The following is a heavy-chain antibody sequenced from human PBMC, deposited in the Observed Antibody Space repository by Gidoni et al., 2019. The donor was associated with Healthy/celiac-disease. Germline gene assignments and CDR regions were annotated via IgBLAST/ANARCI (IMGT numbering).Heavy chain of an antibody. J-gene: IGHJ4*02. V-gene: IGHV3-23*01. CDR2: ISGSGGST. Sequence: EVQLLESGGGLVQPGGSLRLSCAASGFTFSSYAMSWVRQAPGKGLEWVSAISGSGGSTYYADSVKGRFTISRDNSKNTLYLQMNSLRAEDTAVYYCAKGGPAALLPNRGIYYFDYWGQGTLVTVSS. CDR1: GFTFSSYA. CDR3: AKGGPAALLPNRGIYYFDY. D-gene: IGHD2-2*01.